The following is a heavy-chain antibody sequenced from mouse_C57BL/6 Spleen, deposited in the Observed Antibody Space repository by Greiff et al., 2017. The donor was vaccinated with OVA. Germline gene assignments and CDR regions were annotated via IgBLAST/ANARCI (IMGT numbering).Heavy chain of an antibody. V-gene: IGHV5-17*01. CDR1: GFPFSDFG. J-gene: IGHJ3*01. CDR3: ARDWFAY. Sequence: EVMLVESGGGLVKPGGSLKLSCAASGFPFSDFGMHWFRQAPEKGLEWVAYISSGSSTIYYADTVKGRFTISRDNAKNTLFLQMTSLRSEDTAMYYCARDWFAYWGQGTLVTVSA. CDR2: ISSGSSTI.